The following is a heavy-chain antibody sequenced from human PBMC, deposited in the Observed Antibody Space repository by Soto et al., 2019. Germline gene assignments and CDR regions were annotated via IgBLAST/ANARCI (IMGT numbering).Heavy chain of an antibody. CDR3: AGVKGSYFDY. D-gene: IGHD2-8*01. CDR1: GGSISSYY. Sequence: SGTLSLTCTASGGSISSYYWIWIRQPPGKGLEWIGYIYYSGSTNYNPSLKSRVTITVDTSKNQFPLKLSSVTAADTAVYYCAGVKGSYFDYWGQGTLVTVSS. CDR2: IYYSGST. J-gene: IGHJ4*02. V-gene: IGHV4-59*01.